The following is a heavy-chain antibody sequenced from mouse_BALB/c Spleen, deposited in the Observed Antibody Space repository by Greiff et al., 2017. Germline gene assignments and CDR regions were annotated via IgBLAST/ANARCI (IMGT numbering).Heavy chain of an antibody. Sequence: EVQLVESGGDLVKPGGSLKLSCAASGFTFSSYGMSLVRQTPDKRLEWVATISSGGSYTYYPDSVKGRFTISRDNAKNTLYLQMSSLKSEDTAMYYCARHRGNYLDYGGEGNTRTV. V-gene: IGHV5-6*01. D-gene: IGHD3-1*01. J-gene: IGHJ2*01. CDR3: ARHRGNYLDY. CDR1: GFTFSSYG. CDR2: ISSGGSYT.